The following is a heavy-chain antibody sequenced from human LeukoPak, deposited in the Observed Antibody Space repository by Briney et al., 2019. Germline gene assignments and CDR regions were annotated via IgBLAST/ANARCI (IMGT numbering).Heavy chain of an antibody. V-gene: IGHV4-59*12. CDR1: GGSISSYY. J-gene: IGHJ4*02. D-gene: IGHD6-19*01. Sequence: SETLSLTCTVSGGSISSYYWSWIRQPPGKGLEWIGYIYYSGSTNYNPSLKSRVTISVDTSKNQFSLKLSSVTAADTAVYYCARDAREYSSGWTKYYFDYWGQGTLVTVSS. CDR3: ARDAREYSSGWTKYYFDY. CDR2: IYYSGST.